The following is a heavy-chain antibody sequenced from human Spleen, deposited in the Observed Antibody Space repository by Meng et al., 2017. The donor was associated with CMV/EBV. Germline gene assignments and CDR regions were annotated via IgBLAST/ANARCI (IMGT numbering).Heavy chain of an antibody. Sequence: TFSTYGFHWGRQAPGKGLEWVAVIWYDGSKTYYSDSVKGRFTVSKDNSKNTVYLQMNSLRAEDTAVYYCAKDGDCSGTRCYKFYFDYWGQGTLVTVSS. D-gene: IGHD2-2*02. CDR3: AKDGDCSGTRCYKFYFDY. CDR2: IWYDGSKT. J-gene: IGHJ4*02. V-gene: IGHV3-33*06. CDR1: TFSTYG.